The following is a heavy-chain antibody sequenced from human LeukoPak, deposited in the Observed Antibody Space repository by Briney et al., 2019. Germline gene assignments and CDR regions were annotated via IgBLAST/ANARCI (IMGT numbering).Heavy chain of an antibody. CDR3: ARGDPHADL. J-gene: IGHJ5*02. CDR2: ITISGQTK. CDR1: GFAFSTYA. Sequence: GGSLRLSCAASGFAFSTYAMSWVRQAPGKGLEWIADITISGQTKNYADSVKGRFTISRDNAMSSLYLQMNSLRVEDTGVFYCARGDPHADLWGQGTLVTVSS. V-gene: IGHV3-48*03.